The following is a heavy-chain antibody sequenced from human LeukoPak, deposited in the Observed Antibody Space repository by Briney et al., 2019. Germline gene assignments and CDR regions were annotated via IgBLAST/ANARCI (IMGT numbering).Heavy chain of an antibody. CDR1: GYSFTSYW. J-gene: IGHJ3*02. CDR3: ARDLGGYSGSFYGAFDI. D-gene: IGHD1-26*01. Sequence: GESLKISCKGSGYSFTSYWIGWVRQMPGKGLEWMGIIYPGDSHTTYSPSFQGQVTISADKSISTAYLQWSSLKASDTAMYYCARDLGGYSGSFYGAFDIWGQGTMVTVSS. CDR2: IYPGDSHT. V-gene: IGHV5-51*01.